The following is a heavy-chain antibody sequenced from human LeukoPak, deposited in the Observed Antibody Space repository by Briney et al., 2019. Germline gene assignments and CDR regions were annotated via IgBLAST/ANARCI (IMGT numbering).Heavy chain of an antibody. CDR2: FYYTGST. D-gene: IGHD1-26*01. Sequence: PSQTLSLTCTVSGGSISSNGYYWGWIRQPPGKGLEWIGSFYYTGSTFYSPSLKSRVTISVDTSKNQFSLKLSSVTAADTAVYYCARRSGTYHAFDIWGQGTMVTVSS. CDR3: ARRSGTYHAFDI. J-gene: IGHJ3*02. V-gene: IGHV4-39*01. CDR1: GGSISSNGYY.